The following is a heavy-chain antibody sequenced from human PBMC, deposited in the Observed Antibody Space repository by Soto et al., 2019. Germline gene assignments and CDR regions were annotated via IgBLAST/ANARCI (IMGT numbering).Heavy chain of an antibody. V-gene: IGHV4-59*08. CDR3: ARQGLHYDILTGYPHPGGFADI. Sequence: QVQLQESGPGVVKSSETLSLTCSVSGGSISNYYWSWIRQPPGKGLEWIGYISYSGSTNYNPSLTSRVTISVDTSKNQFSLKLSSVTAADTAVYYCARQGLHYDILTGYPHPGGFADIWGQGTMVTVSS. J-gene: IGHJ3*02. CDR1: GGSISNYY. CDR2: ISYSGST. D-gene: IGHD3-9*01.